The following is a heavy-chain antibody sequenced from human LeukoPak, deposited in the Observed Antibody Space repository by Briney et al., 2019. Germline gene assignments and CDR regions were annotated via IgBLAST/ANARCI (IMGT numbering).Heavy chain of an antibody. V-gene: IGHV3-9*01. Sequence: GGSLRPSCAASGFTFDDYAMHWVRQAPGKGLEWVSGISWNSGSIGYADSVKGRFTISRDNAKNSLYLQMNSLRAEDTALYYCAKDGRGYSYGRVLTYYFDYWGQGTLVTVSS. CDR1: GFTFDDYA. J-gene: IGHJ4*02. CDR3: AKDGRGYSYGRVLTYYFDY. D-gene: IGHD5-18*01. CDR2: ISWNSGSI.